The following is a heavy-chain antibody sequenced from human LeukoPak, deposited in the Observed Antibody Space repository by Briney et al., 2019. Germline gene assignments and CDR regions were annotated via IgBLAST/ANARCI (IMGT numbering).Heavy chain of an antibody. CDR2: MNPNSGNT. J-gene: IGHJ4*02. D-gene: IGHD3-10*01. Sequence: ASVKVSCKASGYTFTSYDINWVRQATGQGLEWMGWMNPNSGNTGYAQKFQGRVTMTRNTSISTAYMELNSLRAEDTAVYYCANRFGELLWVFDYWGQGTLVTVSS. V-gene: IGHV1-8*01. CDR3: ANRFGELLWVFDY. CDR1: GYTFTSYD.